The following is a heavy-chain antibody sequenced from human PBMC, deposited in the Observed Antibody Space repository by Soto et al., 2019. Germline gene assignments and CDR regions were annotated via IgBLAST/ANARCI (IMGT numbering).Heavy chain of an antibody. V-gene: IGHV2-5*02. CDR3: AHRPTTVTWWFDP. J-gene: IGHJ5*02. Sequence: QITLKASGPTLGKPTQTLTLTCTFSGFSLTTSGVGVGWIRQPPGKALEWLALIYWDDDKRYSPSQKSRLTMTKATYKNQVALTMTNMYPANPATYCGAHRPTTVTWWFDPGGQGTLVTVSS. CDR2: IYWDDDK. CDR1: GFSLTTSGVG. D-gene: IGHD4-17*01.